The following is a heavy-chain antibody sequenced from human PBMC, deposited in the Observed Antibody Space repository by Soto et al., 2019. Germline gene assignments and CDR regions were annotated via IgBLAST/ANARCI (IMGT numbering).Heavy chain of an antibody. J-gene: IGHJ4*01. Sequence: GGSLRLSCAASGFTFSSYGMHWVRQAPGKGLEWVAVISYDGSNKYYADSVKGRFTISRDNSKNTLYLQMNSLRAEDTAVYYCAKEYYDFWSSYYRYPPFDHWGHGTLVTVPS. CDR1: GFTFSSYG. CDR2: ISYDGSNK. V-gene: IGHV3-30*18. D-gene: IGHD3-3*01. CDR3: AKEYYDFWSSYYRYPPFDH.